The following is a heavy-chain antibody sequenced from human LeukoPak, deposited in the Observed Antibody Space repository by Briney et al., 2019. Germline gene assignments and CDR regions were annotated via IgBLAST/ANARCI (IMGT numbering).Heavy chain of an antibody. CDR1: GGSISSYY. CDR2: IYSSGSA. Sequence: SETLSLTCIVSGGSISSYYWSWIRQPAGKGLEWIGRIYSSGSANYNPSLKSQVSMSVDTSKNQFSLKLSSVTAADTAMYYCARNYYDTNGYYSGFDYWGQRTLVTVSS. J-gene: IGHJ4*02. D-gene: IGHD3-22*01. V-gene: IGHV4-4*07. CDR3: ARNYYDTNGYYSGFDY.